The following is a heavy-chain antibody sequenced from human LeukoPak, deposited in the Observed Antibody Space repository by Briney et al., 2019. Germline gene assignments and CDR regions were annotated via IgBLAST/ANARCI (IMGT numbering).Heavy chain of an antibody. CDR3: ARDRIVAYYDSRSNWFDP. D-gene: IGHD3-22*01. CDR1: GGTFSSYA. Sequence: ASVKVSCKASGGTFSSYAISWVRQAPGQGLEWMGRIIPILGIANYAQKFQGRVTITADKSTSTAYMELSSLRSEDTAVYYCARDRIVAYYDSRSNWFDPWGQGTLVTVTS. J-gene: IGHJ5*02. V-gene: IGHV1-69*04. CDR2: IIPILGIA.